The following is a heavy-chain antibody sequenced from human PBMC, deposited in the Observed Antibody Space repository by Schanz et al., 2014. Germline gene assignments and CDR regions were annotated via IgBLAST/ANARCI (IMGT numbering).Heavy chain of an antibody. CDR3: AKDFVPLVQQLIRSGGAHLDH. V-gene: IGHV3-30*18. J-gene: IGHJ4*02. CDR1: GFTFSNYG. D-gene: IGHD6-13*01. CDR2: ISYDGSDK. Sequence: QAQLVESGGGVVQPGRSLRLSCAASGFTFSNYGLVWVRQAPGKGLEWLAVISYDGSDKFHADSVKGRFTISRDNSKNTLYLQMNSLRVEDTAVYYCAKDFVPLVQQLIRSGGAHLDHWGQGTLVTVSS.